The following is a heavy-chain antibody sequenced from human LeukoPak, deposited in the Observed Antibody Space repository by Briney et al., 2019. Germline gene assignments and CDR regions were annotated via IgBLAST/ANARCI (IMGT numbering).Heavy chain of an antibody. CDR1: GFTFSNYA. J-gene: IGHJ6*02. D-gene: IGHD5-18*01. V-gene: IGHV3-23*01. CDR2: VGGSGSDT. Sequence: GGSLRLSCAASGFTFSNYAMNWVRQSPGKGLEWVSGVGGSGSDTYSADSVNGRFTTSRDNSRATLYPQLHSLRAEPTALYYSSRDTSFSYGTRYGMGVWGQGTTVTVSS. CDR3: SRDTSFSYGTRYGMGV.